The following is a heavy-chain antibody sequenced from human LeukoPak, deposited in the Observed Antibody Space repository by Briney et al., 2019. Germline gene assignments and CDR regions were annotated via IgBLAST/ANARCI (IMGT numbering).Heavy chain of an antibody. J-gene: IGHJ3*02. V-gene: IGHV3-30*02. CDR2: IRYDGSNK. CDR1: GFTFSSYS. CDR3: AKPGGDLHPDAFDI. Sequence: GGSLRLSCAASGFTFSSYSMNWVRQAPGKGLEWVAFIRYDGSNKYYADSVKGRFTISRDNSKNTLYLQMNSLRAEDTAVYYCAKPGGDLHPDAFDIWGQGTMVTVSS. D-gene: IGHD4-17*01.